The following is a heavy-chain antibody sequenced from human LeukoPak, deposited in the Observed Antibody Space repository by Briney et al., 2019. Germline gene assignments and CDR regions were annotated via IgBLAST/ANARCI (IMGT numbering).Heavy chain of an antibody. CDR1: GFTFSNYG. CDR2: IWYDGSNK. V-gene: IGHV3-33*01. CDR3: AREASRNWFDP. J-gene: IGHJ5*02. Sequence: GGSLRLACAASGFTFSNYGMHGVRQAPGKGLEWVAVIWYDGSNKYYADSVKGRFTISRDNSKNTMYLQMNSLRAEDTAVYYCAREASRNWFDPWGQGTLVTVSS.